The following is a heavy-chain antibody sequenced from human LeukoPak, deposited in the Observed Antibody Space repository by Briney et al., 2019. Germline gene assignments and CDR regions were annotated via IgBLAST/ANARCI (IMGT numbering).Heavy chain of an antibody. CDR1: GFTFSNYA. D-gene: IGHD6-13*01. J-gene: IGHJ4*02. V-gene: IGHV3-23*01. CDR3: AKVASSSWYAYFDS. CDR2: LSGSGVTT. Sequence: GGSLRFSCAVSGFTFSNYAMSWVRQAPGKGLEWVSALSGSGVTTYYADSVKGRFTISRDNSKNTLYLQMNSLRAEDTAVYYCAKVASSSWYAYFDSWGRGTLVTVSS.